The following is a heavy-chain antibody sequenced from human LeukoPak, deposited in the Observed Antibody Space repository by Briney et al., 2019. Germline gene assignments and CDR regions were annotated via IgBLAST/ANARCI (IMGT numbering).Heavy chain of an antibody. CDR1: GYSFTSYG. V-gene: IGHV1-18*01. CDR3: ARGDVVVPAAGFDY. Sequence: WASVKVSCKASGYSFTSYGISWVRQAPGQGLEWMGWISAYNGNTNYAQKLQGRVTMTTDTSTSTAYMELRSLRSDDTAVYYCARGDVVVPAAGFDYWGQGTLVTVSS. J-gene: IGHJ4*02. CDR2: ISAYNGNT. D-gene: IGHD2-2*01.